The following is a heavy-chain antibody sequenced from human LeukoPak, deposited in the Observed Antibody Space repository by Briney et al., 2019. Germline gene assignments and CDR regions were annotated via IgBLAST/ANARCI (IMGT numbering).Heavy chain of an antibody. CDR3: ARDKVSYYYDSSGYYYVRAFDI. Sequence: SETLSLTCTVSGGSISSYYWSWIRQPPGKGLEWIGYIYYSGSTNYNPSLNSRVTISVDTSKNQFSLKLSSVTAADTAVYYCARDKVSYYYDSSGYYYVRAFDIWGQGTMVTVSS. CDR1: GGSISSYY. J-gene: IGHJ3*02. D-gene: IGHD3-22*01. V-gene: IGHV4-59*01. CDR2: IYYSGST.